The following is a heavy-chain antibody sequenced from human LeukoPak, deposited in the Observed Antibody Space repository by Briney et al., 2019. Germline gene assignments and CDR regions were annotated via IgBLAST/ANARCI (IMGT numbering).Heavy chain of an antibody. CDR2: ISSNGGST. V-gene: IGHV3-64*01. CDR1: GFTFSSYW. D-gene: IGHD5-18*01. J-gene: IGHJ4*02. CDR3: ARDSRPAMATYYFDY. Sequence: GSLRLSCAASGFTFSSYWMSWVRQAPGMGLEYVSAISSNGGSTYYANSVKGRFTISRDNSKNTLYLQMGSLRAEDMAVYYCARDSRPAMATYYFDYWGQGTLVTVSS.